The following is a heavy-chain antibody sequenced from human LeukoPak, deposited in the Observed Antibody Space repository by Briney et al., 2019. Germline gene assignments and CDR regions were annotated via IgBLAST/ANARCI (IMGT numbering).Heavy chain of an antibody. J-gene: IGHJ4*02. CDR2: IYYSGST. CDR3: AGTYYYTSGSYSNFDY. Sequence: SETLSLTCTVSGGSISSSSYYWGWIRQPPGKGLQWIGSIYYSGSTYYNPSLKSRVTLSVDTSKIQFSLKLSSVTAADTAVYYCAGTYYYTSGSYSNFDYWGQGTLVTVSS. V-gene: IGHV4-39*07. CDR1: GGSISSSSYY. D-gene: IGHD3-10*01.